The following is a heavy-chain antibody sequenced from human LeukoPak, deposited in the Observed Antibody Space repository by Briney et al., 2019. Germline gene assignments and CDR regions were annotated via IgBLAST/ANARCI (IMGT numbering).Heavy chain of an antibody. CDR2: IWSGGTDK. CDR1: GFTFSNYG. D-gene: IGHD6-13*01. Sequence: GGSLRLSCAASGFTFSNYGMHWVRQAPGKGLEWVAVIWSGGTDKYYADSVKGRFTVSRDNSKNTLYLQMNSLRAEDTAVYYCAREGPGTGKYLDYWGQGTLVTVSS. CDR3: AREGPGTGKYLDY. V-gene: IGHV3-33*08. J-gene: IGHJ4*02.